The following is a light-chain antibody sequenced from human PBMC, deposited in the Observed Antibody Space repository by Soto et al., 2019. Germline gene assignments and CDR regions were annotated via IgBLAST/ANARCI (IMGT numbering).Light chain of an antibody. CDR3: QQRSNWPRT. Sequence: EIVLTQSPATLSLSPGERATLSCRASQSVSSYLAWYQQKPGQAPRLLIYDASNRATGIPARFSGSGSGRDFTLTISSLEPEDSAVYYCQQRSNWPRTFGQGTKLEIK. CDR2: DAS. J-gene: IGKJ2*01. CDR1: QSVSSY. V-gene: IGKV3-11*02.